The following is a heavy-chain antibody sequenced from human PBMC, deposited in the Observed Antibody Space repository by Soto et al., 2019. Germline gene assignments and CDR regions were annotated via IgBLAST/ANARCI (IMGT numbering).Heavy chain of an antibody. J-gene: IGHJ4*02. V-gene: IGHV4-39*01. Sequence: SETLSLTCTVSGGSISSSSYYWGWILQPPGKGLEWIGSIYYSGSTYYNPSLKSRVTISVDTSKNQFSLKLSSVTAADTAVYYCARRGSGSYSDYWGQGTQVT. CDR2: IYYSGST. D-gene: IGHD3-10*01. CDR3: ARRGSGSYSDY. CDR1: GGSISSSSYY.